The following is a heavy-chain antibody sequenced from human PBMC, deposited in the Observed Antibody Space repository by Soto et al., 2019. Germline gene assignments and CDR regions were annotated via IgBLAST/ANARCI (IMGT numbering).Heavy chain of an antibody. J-gene: IGHJ4*02. Sequence: SETLSLTCNVSGGSIDRSNYYWDWIRQPPGKGLEWIGTTYYNGNAYYNPSLQSRVTMSVDTSKNQFSLKLISVTAADTAVYYCARHFVAVVIKGWGYWGQGTLVTVSS. CDR1: GGSIDRSNYY. V-gene: IGHV4-39*01. CDR3: ARHFVAVVIKGWGY. D-gene: IGHD3-22*01. CDR2: TYYNGNA.